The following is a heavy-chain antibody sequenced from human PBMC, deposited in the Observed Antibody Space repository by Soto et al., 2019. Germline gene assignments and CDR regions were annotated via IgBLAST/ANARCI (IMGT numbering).Heavy chain of an antibody. J-gene: IGHJ3*01. Sequence: QLQESGPGLVRPSQTLSLPCSVSDGSMTSGGYYWGWIRQLPGKGLEWVAYVYSSGRTYYIPAALSRPSISLDTSQNPFSPTLTSGPVADPAINTSARDPTGFIKAFALWGQGAMLSVSS. CDR3: ARDPTGFIKAFAL. D-gene: IGHD2-8*02. CDR2: VYSSGRT. V-gene: IGHV4-31*03. CDR1: DGSMTSGGYY.